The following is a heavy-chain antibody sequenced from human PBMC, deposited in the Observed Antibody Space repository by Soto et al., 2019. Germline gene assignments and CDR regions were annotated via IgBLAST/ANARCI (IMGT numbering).Heavy chain of an antibody. CDR1: GGSISSGGYY. J-gene: IGHJ3*02. D-gene: IGHD5-12*01. V-gene: IGHV4-31*03. CDR3: ASSYDSNAFDI. Sequence: PSETLSLTCTVSGGSISSGGYYWSWIRQHPGKGLEWIGYIYHSGSTNYNPSLKSRVTISVDTSKNQFSLKLSSVTAADTAVYYCASSYDSNAFDIWGQGTMVTVSS. CDR2: IYHSGST.